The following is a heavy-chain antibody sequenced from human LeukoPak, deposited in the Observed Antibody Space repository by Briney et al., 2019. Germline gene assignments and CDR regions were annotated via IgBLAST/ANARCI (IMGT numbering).Heavy chain of an antibody. CDR2: ISSSSSYI. Sequence: PGGSLRLSCAASGFTFSSYSMNWVRQAPGKGLEWVSSISSSSSYIYYADSVKGRFTISRDNAKNSLYLQMNSLRAEDTAVYYCARYYERQSGYSYGYFDYWGQGTLVTVSS. D-gene: IGHD5-18*01. V-gene: IGHV3-21*01. CDR1: GFTFSSYS. CDR3: ARYYERQSGYSYGYFDY. J-gene: IGHJ4*02.